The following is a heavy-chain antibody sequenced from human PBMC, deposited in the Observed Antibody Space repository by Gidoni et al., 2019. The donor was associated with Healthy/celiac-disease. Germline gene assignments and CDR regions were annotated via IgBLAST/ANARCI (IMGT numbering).Heavy chain of an antibody. CDR1: GDSVSSNSAA. D-gene: IGHD3-22*01. V-gene: IGHV6-1*01. CDR2: TYYRSKWYN. J-gene: IGHJ3*02. Sequence: SGPGLVKPSHTVSLTCAISGDSVSSNSAAWNWNRQSPSRGLEWLGRTYYRSKWYNDYAVSVKSRITINPDTSKNQFSLHLNSVTPEATAVYYCARARRSTMIVVVITPIIEAFDIWGQGTMVTVSS. CDR3: ARARRSTMIVVVITPIIEAFDI.